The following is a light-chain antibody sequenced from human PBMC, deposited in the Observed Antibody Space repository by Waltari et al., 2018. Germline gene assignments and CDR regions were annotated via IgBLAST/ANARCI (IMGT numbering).Light chain of an antibody. CDR3: QQYGSSVLYT. V-gene: IGKV3-20*01. Sequence: VLTQSPGTLSLSPGERATLSCRASQSLTKRYLAWYQQKPGQAPRLLSYGASSRAAGSPDRVSGSGSGTDFTLTISRLEPEDFAVYYCQQYGSSVLYTFGQGTKLEIK. CDR2: GAS. J-gene: IGKJ2*01. CDR1: QSLTKRY.